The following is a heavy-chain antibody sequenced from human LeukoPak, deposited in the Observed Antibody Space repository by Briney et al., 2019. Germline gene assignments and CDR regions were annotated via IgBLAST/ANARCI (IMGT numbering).Heavy chain of an antibody. Sequence: PSETLSLTCTVSGGSISSSSYYWGWIRQPPGKGLEWIGETNHSGSTNYNPSLKSRVAISVDTSKNQFSLKLSSVTAADTAVYYCARGAYYYGSGSYSFKTYYFDYWGQGTLVTVSS. CDR2: TNHSGST. CDR1: GGSISSSSYY. D-gene: IGHD3-10*01. CDR3: ARGAYYYGSGSYSFKTYYFDY. V-gene: IGHV4-39*07. J-gene: IGHJ4*02.